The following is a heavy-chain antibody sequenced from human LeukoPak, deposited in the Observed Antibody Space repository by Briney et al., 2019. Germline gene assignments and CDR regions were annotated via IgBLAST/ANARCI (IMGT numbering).Heavy chain of an antibody. CDR3: VKAAVAVDY. V-gene: IGHV4-4*02. CDR2: IYHSGST. J-gene: IGHJ4*02. CDR1: GGSISSSNW. D-gene: IGHD6-19*01. Sequence: SETLSLTCAVSGGSISSSNWWNWVRQPPGKGLEWIGEIYHSGSTNYNPSLKSRVIISLDKSKNQFSLKLTSVTAADTAVYYCVKAAVAVDYWGQGTLVTVSS.